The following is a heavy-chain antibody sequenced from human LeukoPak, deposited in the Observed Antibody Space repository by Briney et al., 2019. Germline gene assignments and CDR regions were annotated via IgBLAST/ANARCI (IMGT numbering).Heavy chain of an antibody. CDR1: AFTFSNYW. Sequence: GGSLRLSCAASAFTFSNYWVYWVRQAPGKGLVWVSLINSDGSSTNYADSVKGRFTISRDNAKNTLYLQVNSLRADDTAVYYCARHLGTYSDHWGQGTLVTVSS. CDR2: INSDGSST. CDR3: ARHLGTYSDH. V-gene: IGHV3-74*01. J-gene: IGHJ4*02. D-gene: IGHD7-27*01.